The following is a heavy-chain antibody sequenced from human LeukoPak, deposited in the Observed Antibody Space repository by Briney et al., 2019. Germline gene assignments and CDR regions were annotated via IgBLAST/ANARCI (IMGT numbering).Heavy chain of an antibody. CDR3: AKEDYDSSELDY. Sequence: PGGSLRLSCAASGFTFSSYGMHWVRQAPGKGLEWVAFIRYDGSNKYYADSVKGRFTISRDNSKNTLYLQMNSLRAEDTAVYYCAKEDYDSSELDYWGQGTLVTVSS. V-gene: IGHV3-30*02. CDR1: GFTFSSYG. CDR2: IRYDGSNK. J-gene: IGHJ4*02. D-gene: IGHD3-22*01.